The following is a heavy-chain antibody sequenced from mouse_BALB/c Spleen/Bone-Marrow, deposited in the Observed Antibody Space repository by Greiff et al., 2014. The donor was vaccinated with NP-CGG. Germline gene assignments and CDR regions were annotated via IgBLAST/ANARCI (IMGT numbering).Heavy chain of an antibody. V-gene: IGHV1-14*01. Sequence: EVQLQQSGPELVKPGVSVKMSCKASGYTFTAYVMHWVKQKPGQGLEWIGYINPYNDGTNYIEKFKGKATLTSDIPSSTAYMELSSLTSEDSAVYYCAREGWLLRFDYWGQGTTLPVSS. D-gene: IGHD2-3*01. CDR3: AREGWLLRFDY. CDR1: GYTFTAYV. J-gene: IGHJ2*01. CDR2: INPYNDGT.